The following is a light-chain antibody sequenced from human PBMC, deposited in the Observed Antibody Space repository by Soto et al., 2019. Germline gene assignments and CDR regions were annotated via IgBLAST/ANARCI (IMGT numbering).Light chain of an antibody. CDR1: QSISSY. Sequence: DILMTQSPSSLSASVGDRVTITCRASQSISSYLNWYQQKPGKAPKLLIYAASSLQSGVPSRFSGRGSGTDFTLTISSLQPEDFATYYCQQSYSTPFTFGPGTKVDIK. CDR2: AAS. CDR3: QQSYSTPFT. V-gene: IGKV1-39*01. J-gene: IGKJ3*01.